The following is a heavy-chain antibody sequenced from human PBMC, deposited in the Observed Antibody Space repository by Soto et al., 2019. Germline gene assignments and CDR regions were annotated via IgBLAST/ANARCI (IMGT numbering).Heavy chain of an antibody. V-gene: IGHV3-23*01. J-gene: IGHJ4*02. D-gene: IGHD3-22*01. Sequence: GGSLRLSCAASGFTFSSYAMSWVRRAPGKGLEWVSAISGSGGSTYYADSVKGRFTISRDNSKNTLYLQMNSLRAEDTAVYYCAKDRYYYDSSGHHFDYWGQGTLVTVSS. CDR3: AKDRYYYDSSGHHFDY. CDR1: GFTFSSYA. CDR2: ISGSGGST.